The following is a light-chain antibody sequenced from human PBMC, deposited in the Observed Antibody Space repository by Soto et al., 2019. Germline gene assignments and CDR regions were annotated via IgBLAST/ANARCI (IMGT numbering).Light chain of an antibody. J-gene: IGKJ1*01. Sequence: EIVLTQSPATLSVSPGGRATLSCRASQNVMYNLAWYQQKPGQAPRLLVYGASTRATGAPPRFRGSGSGTEFSLTISSLQSEDFAVYCCQQYNNWPQTFGQGTKVDIK. V-gene: IGKV3-15*01. CDR1: QNVMYN. CDR3: QQYNNWPQT. CDR2: GAS.